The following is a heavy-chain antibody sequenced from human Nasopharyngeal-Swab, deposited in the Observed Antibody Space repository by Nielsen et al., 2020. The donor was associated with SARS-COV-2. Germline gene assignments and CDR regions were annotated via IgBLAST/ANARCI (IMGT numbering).Heavy chain of an antibody. D-gene: IGHD3-22*01. CDR1: GDSISSSSYY. CDR2: IHHSGST. Sequence: GSLRLSCTVSGDSISSSSYYWVWIRQSPGKGPEWIGNIHHSGSTYYNPSPKSRLTISVDTSKNQFSLKLSSVTAADTAFYYCASNYYDSSGYRYWFDPWGQGTLVTVSS. J-gene: IGHJ5*02. V-gene: IGHV4-39*01. CDR3: ASNYYDSSGYRYWFDP.